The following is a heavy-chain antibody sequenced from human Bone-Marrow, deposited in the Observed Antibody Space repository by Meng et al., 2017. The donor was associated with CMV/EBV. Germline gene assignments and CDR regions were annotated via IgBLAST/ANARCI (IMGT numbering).Heavy chain of an antibody. J-gene: IGHJ4*02. V-gene: IGHV4-39*07. Sequence: HLQLHESGPGLVKPSETLSLTCNLSAGSIISSSYYWGWIRQPPGKGLEWIGSIYYSESTYYNPSLKSRVTISVDTSKNQFSLKLSSVTAADTAVYYCARDKYDILTGYSFDYWGQGTLVTVSS. CDR1: AGSIISSSYY. CDR2: IYYSEST. D-gene: IGHD3-9*01. CDR3: ARDKYDILTGYSFDY.